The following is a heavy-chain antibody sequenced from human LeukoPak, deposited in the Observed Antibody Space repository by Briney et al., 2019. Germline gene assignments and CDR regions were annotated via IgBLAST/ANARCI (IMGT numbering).Heavy chain of an antibody. CDR3: ARDTEWELLLGY. V-gene: IGHV1-69*13. J-gene: IGHJ4*02. D-gene: IGHD1-26*01. CDR2: IIPIFGTA. Sequence: SVKVSCKASGGTFSSYAISWVRQAPGQGLEWTGGIIPIFGTANYAQKFQGRVTITADESTSTAYMELSSLRSEDTAVYYCARDTEWELLLGYWGQGTLVTVSS. CDR1: GGTFSSYA.